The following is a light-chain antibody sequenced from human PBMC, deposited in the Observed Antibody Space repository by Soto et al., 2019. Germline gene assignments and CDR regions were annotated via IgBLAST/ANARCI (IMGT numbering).Light chain of an antibody. Sequence: EMMITQSPATLSVSPGERVTLSCRTSHSVNSHVAWYQQKPGQAPRLLLYGASTRATGIPVRFSGSGFGTEFTLTISSLQSEDFAVYYCQQYKNWPIFGQGTLLEIK. J-gene: IGKJ5*01. CDR1: HSVNSH. V-gene: IGKV3-15*01. CDR3: QQYKNWPI. CDR2: GAS.